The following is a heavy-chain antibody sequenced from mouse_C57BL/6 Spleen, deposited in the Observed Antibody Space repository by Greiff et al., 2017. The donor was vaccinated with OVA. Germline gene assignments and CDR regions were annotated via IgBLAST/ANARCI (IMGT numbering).Heavy chain of an antibody. J-gene: IGHJ4*01. CDR3: AISFITTVVDAMDY. CDR2: IDPSDSYT. CDR1: GYTFTSYW. D-gene: IGHD1-1*01. V-gene: IGHV1-69*01. Sequence: VQLQQPGAELVMPGASVKLSCKASGYTFTSYWMHWVKQRPGQGLEWIGEIDPSDSYTNYNQKFKGKSTLTVDKSSSTAYMQLSSLTSEDSAVYYCAISFITTVVDAMDYWGQGTSVTVSS.